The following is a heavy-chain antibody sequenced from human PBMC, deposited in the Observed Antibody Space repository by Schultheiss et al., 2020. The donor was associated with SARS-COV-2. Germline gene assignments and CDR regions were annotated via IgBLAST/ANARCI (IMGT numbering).Heavy chain of an antibody. CDR3: AHSPNDFWSGYLFDY. CDR2: IFSNDEK. Sequence: SGPTLVKPTETLTLTCTVSGFSLSNARMGVSWIRQPPGKALEWLAHIFSNDEKSYSTSLKSRLTISKDTSKSQVVLTMTNMDPVDTATYYCAHSPNDFWSGYLFDYWGQGTLVTVSS. D-gene: IGHD3-3*01. V-gene: IGHV2-26*01. J-gene: IGHJ4*02. CDR1: GFSLSNARMG.